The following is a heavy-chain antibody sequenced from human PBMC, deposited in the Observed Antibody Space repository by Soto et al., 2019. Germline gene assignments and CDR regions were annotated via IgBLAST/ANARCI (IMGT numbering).Heavy chain of an antibody. CDR2: IIPIFGTA. Sequence: ASVKVSCKASGGTFSSYAISWVRQAPGQGLEWMGGIIPIFGTANYAQKFQGRVTITADKSTSTAYMGLSSLRSEDTAVYYCGVGCXGGSCYSFDYYYYYGMDVWGQGTTVTVSS. J-gene: IGHJ6*02. CDR3: GVGCXGGSCYSFDYYYYYGMDV. V-gene: IGHV1-69*06. D-gene: IGHD2-15*01. CDR1: GGTFSSYA.